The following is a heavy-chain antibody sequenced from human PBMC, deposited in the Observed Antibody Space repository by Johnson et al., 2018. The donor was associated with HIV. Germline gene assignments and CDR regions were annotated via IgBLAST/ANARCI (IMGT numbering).Heavy chain of an antibody. J-gene: IGHJ3*02. CDR1: GFTVSSNY. CDR3: AKDYYGSGSKHDAFDI. CDR2: IESKTDGGTT. D-gene: IGHD3-10*01. Sequence: ESGGGVVQPGGSLRLSCAASGFTVSSNYMSWVRQAPGKGLEWVGRIESKTDGGTTDYAAPVKGRFTISRDNSKNTLYLQMNSLRAEDTAVYYCAKDYYGSGSKHDAFDIWGQGTMVTVSS. V-gene: IGHV3-15*04.